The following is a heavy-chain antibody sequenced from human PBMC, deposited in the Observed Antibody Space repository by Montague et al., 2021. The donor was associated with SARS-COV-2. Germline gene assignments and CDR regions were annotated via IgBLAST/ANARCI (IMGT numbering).Heavy chain of an antibody. Sequence: SETLSLTCTVSGGSISNYYWGWIRQHPGRGLERIGYIYYSGSTDYSSSLKSRVTISLDTSKNQFPLKVTFVTAADTAAYYCARGGGYYNYGLDVWGPGTTVTVSS. D-gene: IGHD3-22*01. J-gene: IGHJ6*02. V-gene: IGHV4-59*01. CDR1: GGSISNYY. CDR3: ARGGGYYNYGLDV. CDR2: IYYSGST.